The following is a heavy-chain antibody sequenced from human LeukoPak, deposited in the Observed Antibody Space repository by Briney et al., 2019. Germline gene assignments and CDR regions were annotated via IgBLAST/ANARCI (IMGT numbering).Heavy chain of an antibody. CDR2: INPSGGST. V-gene: IGHV1-46*01. CDR1: GYTFTSYY. D-gene: IGHD6-19*01. J-gene: IGHJ3*02. Sequence: GASAKVSCKASGYTFTSYYVHWVRQAPGQGLEWMGIINPSGGSTTYAQKFQGRLTMTRDTSTTTVYMELSSLRSEDTAVYYCARVRFSSGWYIAFDIWGQGTMVTVSS. CDR3: ARVRFSSGWYIAFDI.